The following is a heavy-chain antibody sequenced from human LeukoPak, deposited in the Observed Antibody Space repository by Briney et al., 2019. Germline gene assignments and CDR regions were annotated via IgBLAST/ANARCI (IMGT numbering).Heavy chain of an antibody. J-gene: IGHJ4*02. D-gene: IGHD3-22*01. Sequence: SETLSLTCAVSGYSISSGYYWGWIRQPPGRGLEWIGSLYHSGSTYYNPSLKSRVTISVDTSKNQFSLRLTSVTASDTAVYYCARSGTGLLRYYFDYWGQGTLITVSS. CDR3: ARSGTGLLRYYFDY. CDR2: LYHSGST. CDR1: GYSISSGYY. V-gene: IGHV4-38-2*01.